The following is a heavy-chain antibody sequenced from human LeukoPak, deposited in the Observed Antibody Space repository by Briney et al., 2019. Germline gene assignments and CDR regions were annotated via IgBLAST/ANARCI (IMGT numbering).Heavy chain of an antibody. V-gene: IGHV4-30-2*01. J-gene: IGHJ4*02. D-gene: IGHD3-3*01. CDR2: IYHSGST. CDR1: GGSISSGGYS. CDR3: ARAEVEYDFWSGYYFDY. Sequence: SQTLSLTCAVSGGSISSGGYSWSWIRQPPGKGLEWIGYIYHSGSTYYNPSLKSRVTISVDRSKDQFSLKLSSVTAADTAVYYCARAEVEYDFWSGYYFDYWGQGTLVTVSS.